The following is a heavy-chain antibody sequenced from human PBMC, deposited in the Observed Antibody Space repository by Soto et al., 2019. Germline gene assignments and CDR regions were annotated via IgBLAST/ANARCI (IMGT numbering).Heavy chain of an antibody. CDR1: GFTFSSYG. Sequence: QVQLVESGGGVVQPGRSLRLSCAASGFTFSSYGMHWVRQAPGKGLEWVAVISYDGSNKYYADSVKGRFTISRDNSKNTLYLQMNSLRAEDTAVYYCANGEDGSGSGLMDVWGQGTTVTVSS. V-gene: IGHV3-30*18. CDR2: ISYDGSNK. D-gene: IGHD3-10*01. CDR3: ANGEDGSGSGLMDV. J-gene: IGHJ6*02.